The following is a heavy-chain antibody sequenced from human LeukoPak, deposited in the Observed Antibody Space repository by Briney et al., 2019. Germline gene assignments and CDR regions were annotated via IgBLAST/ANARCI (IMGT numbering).Heavy chain of an antibody. CDR1: GGSFSGYY. V-gene: IGHV4-34*01. CDR2: INHSGST. CDR3: ARDRYYYDSSGYSTPNQFDP. Sequence: SETLSLTCAVHGGSFSGYYWSWIRQPPGKGLEWIGEINHSGSTNYNPSLKSRLSISVDTSKNQFSLKLNSVTAADTAVYYCARDRYYYDSSGYSTPNQFDPWGQGTLVTVSS. D-gene: IGHD3-22*01. J-gene: IGHJ5*02.